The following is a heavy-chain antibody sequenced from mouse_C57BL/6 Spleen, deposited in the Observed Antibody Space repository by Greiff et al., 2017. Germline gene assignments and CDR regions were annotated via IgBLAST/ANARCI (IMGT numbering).Heavy chain of an antibody. J-gene: IGHJ3*01. CDR3: ARDAGSSYGFAY. D-gene: IGHD1-1*01. CDR1: GYTFTSYW. CDR2: IYPGSGSI. Sequence: QVQLQQPGAELVKPGASVKMSCKASGYTFTSYWITWVKQRPGQGLEWIGDIYPGSGSINYNEKFKSKATLTVDTSSSTAYMQLSSLTSEDSAVYYCARDAGSSYGFAYWGQGTLVTVSA. V-gene: IGHV1-55*01.